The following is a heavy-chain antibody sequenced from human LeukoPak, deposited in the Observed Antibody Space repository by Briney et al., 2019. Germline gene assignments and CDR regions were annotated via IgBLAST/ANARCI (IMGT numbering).Heavy chain of an antibody. D-gene: IGHD2-15*01. Sequence: GVSLRLFCAPSGFTFSTYGMTWVRESPGKGVEGVSSISDSGGSTQSADSVKGRFTISRDNSKNTLYQQMNSLRAEDTAEYYCAKHTHNHGGFFDPWGQGTLVTVSS. CDR1: GFTFSTYG. CDR2: ISDSGGST. CDR3: AKHTHNHGGFFDP. V-gene: IGHV3-23*01. J-gene: IGHJ5*02.